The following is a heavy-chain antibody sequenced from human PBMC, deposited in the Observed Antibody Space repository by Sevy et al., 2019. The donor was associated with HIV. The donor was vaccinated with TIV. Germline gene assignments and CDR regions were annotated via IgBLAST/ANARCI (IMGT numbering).Heavy chain of an antibody. D-gene: IGHD3-3*02. V-gene: IGHV3-30-3*01. CDR3: ARDSIKAGRWPRDTYYYYYYMDV. CDR2: ISYDGSNK. Sequence: GGSLRLSCAASGFTFSSYAMHWVRQAPGKGLEWVAVISYDGSNKYYADSVKGRFTISRDNSKNTLYLQMNSLRAEDTAVYDCARDSIKAGRWPRDTYYYYYYMDVWGKGTTVTVSS. J-gene: IGHJ6*03. CDR1: GFTFSSYA.